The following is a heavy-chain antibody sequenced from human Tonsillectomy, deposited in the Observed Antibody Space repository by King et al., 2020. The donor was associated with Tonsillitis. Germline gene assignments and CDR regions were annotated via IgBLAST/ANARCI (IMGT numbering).Heavy chain of an antibody. J-gene: IGHJ4*02. V-gene: IGHV3-7*01. Sequence: VQLVQSGGGLVQPGGSLRLSCAASGFTFSSYWMSWVRQAPGKGLEWVAHIKQDGSEKYYVDSVKGRFTISRDNAKNSLYLQMNSLRAEDTAVYYCARIPRYYYGSGSYCFDYWGQGTLVTVSS. CDR2: IKQDGSEK. CDR3: ARIPRYYYGSGSYCFDY. CDR1: GFTFSSYW. D-gene: IGHD3-10*01.